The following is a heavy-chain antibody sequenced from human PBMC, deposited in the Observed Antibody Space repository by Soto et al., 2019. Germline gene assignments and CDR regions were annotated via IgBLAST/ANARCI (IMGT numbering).Heavy chain of an antibody. CDR2: INPNNGNT. CDR3: ARTSSGTRQGFDP. CDR1: GYSFTTYD. V-gene: IGHV1-8*01. D-gene: IGHD1-7*01. J-gene: IGHJ5*02. Sequence: ASVKVSCKASGYSFTTYDINWVRQATGQGLEWMGWINPNNGNTGYAQNFQGRVTLTRTTSISTAYMELSSLRSDDTAVYYCARTSSGTRQGFDPWGQGTLVTAPQ.